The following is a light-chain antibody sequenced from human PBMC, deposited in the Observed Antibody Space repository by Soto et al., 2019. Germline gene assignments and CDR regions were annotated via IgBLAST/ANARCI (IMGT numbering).Light chain of an antibody. CDR2: LGS. V-gene: IGKV2-28*01. Sequence: EIVLTQSPLSLPVTPGEPASISCRSSQNLLHSNGYNYLNWYLQKPGQSPQLLIYLGSNRASGVPDRFSGSGSGTDFTLTINIVEAEDVGLYFCAQGLATPFTFGGGTKVEIK. CDR1: QNLLHSNGYNY. CDR3: AQGLATPFT. J-gene: IGKJ4*01.